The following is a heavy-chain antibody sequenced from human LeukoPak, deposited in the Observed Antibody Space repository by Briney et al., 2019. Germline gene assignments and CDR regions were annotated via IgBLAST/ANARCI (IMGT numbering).Heavy chain of an antibody. J-gene: IGHJ4*02. V-gene: IGHV4-31*03. D-gene: IGHD3-10*01. CDR3: ARNADMYYYVDN. CDR1: SGAISSSGDY. CDR2: IYYSGST. Sequence: SETLSHTRTVSSGAISSSGDYCSWIRQHPGKGLEWIGCIYYSGSTYYNPSLKSRVTISVDTSKNQFSLSLSSVTAADTAVYYYARNADMYYYVDNWGQGTLVTVSS.